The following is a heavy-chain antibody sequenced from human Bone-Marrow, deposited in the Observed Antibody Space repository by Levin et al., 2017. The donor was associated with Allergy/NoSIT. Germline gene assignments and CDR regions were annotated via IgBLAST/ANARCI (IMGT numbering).Heavy chain of an antibody. Sequence: GESLKISCQGSGYSFSSHWLGWVRQLPGKGLEWMAIIYPGDSDTRYSPSFQGQVTISVDKSISTAYLQWSSLKASDTAIYYCARRSHGMDVWGQGTTVTVSS. V-gene: IGHV5-51*01. CDR3: ARRSHGMDV. CDR1: GYSFSSHW. J-gene: IGHJ6*02. CDR2: IYPGDSDT.